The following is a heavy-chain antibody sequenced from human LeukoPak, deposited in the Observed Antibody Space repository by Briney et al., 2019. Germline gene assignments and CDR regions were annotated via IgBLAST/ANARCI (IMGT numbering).Heavy chain of an antibody. CDR1: GFTLSNYA. CDR2: ISRSSAYK. J-gene: IGHJ6*02. Sequence: PGGSLRLSCASSGFTLSNYAMNWVRQAPGKGLGWVSSISRSSAYKFYADSVKGRFTVSRDNAKNSLYLQINSLRAEDTAIYCRAKSIGYGDYEGSYGRDVWGHGATPTV. D-gene: IGHD4-17*01. CDR3: AKSIGYGDYEGSYGRDV. V-gene: IGHV3-21*01.